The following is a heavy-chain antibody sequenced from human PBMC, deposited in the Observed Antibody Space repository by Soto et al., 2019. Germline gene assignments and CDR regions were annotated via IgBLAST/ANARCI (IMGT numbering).Heavy chain of an antibody. D-gene: IGHD6-13*01. CDR1: GGTFSSYA. J-gene: IGHJ6*02. V-gene: IGHV1-69*01. CDR2: IIPIFGTA. CDR3: ARVSDSSSWGGAIDYYYYGMDV. Sequence: QVQLVQSGAEVKKPGSSVKVSCKASGGTFSSYAISWVRQAPGQGLEWMGGIIPIFGTANYAQKFQGRVTITADESTSTAYMELSSLRSEDTAVYYCARVSDSSSWGGAIDYYYYGMDVWGQGTTVTVSS.